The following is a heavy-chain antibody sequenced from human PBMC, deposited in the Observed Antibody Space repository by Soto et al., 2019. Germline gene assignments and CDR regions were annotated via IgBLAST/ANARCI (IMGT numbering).Heavy chain of an antibody. J-gene: IGHJ6*02. CDR2: IWYDGSNK. D-gene: IGHD2-15*01. CDR3: ARDRGGPPLRYYYGMDV. Sequence: QVQLVESGGVVVQPGRSLRLSCAASGFTFSNYGMHWVRQAPGKGLEWVAVIWYDGSNKYYADSVKGRFTISRDNSKNTLYLQMNSLRAEDTAVYYCARDRGGPPLRYYYGMDVWGQGTTVTVSS. V-gene: IGHV3-33*01. CDR1: GFTFSNYG.